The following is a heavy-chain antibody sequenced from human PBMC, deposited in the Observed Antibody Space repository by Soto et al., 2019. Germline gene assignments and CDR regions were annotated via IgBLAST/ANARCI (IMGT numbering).Heavy chain of an antibody. Sequence: GGSLRLSCAASGFTFSSYAMSWVRQAPGKGLEWVSVVTSGGDSTYYADSVKGRFTISRDNSKSTLYLQMNSLRAEDTAVYYCAKENYAYEGMDVWGQGTTVTVSS. V-gene: IGHV3-23*01. CDR1: GFTFSSYA. D-gene: IGHD3-16*01. CDR3: AKENYAYEGMDV. J-gene: IGHJ6*02. CDR2: VTSGGDST.